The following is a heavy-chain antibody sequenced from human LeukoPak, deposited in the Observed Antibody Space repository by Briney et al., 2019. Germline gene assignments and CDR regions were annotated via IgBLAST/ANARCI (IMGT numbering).Heavy chain of an antibody. Sequence: GASVKVSCKASGYTFTSYYMHWVRQAPGQGLEWMGIINPSGGSTSYAQKFQGRVTLTRDMSTSTVYMELSSLRSEDTAVYYCASSRVYSGSWYYYFDNWGQGTLVTVSS. CDR2: INPSGGST. CDR3: ASSRVYSGSWYYYFDN. V-gene: IGHV1-46*01. J-gene: IGHJ4*02. D-gene: IGHD5-12*01. CDR1: GYTFTSYY.